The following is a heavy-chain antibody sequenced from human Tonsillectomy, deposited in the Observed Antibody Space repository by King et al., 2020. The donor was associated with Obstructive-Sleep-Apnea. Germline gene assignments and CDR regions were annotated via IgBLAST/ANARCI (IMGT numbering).Heavy chain of an antibody. CDR1: GYTFINYY. CDR2: MNPNSGGT. V-gene: IGHV1-8*01. Sequence: VQLVESGAEVKNPGASMKVSCKASGYTFINYYINWVRQATGQGLEWMGWMNPNSGGTGYAEKFRDRVTMTRDTSISTAYMELSSLRSDDTAVYYCVTSGYSTSWHPWFDRWGQGTLVTVSS. D-gene: IGHD6-13*01. J-gene: IGHJ5*02. CDR3: VTSGYSTSWHPWFDR.